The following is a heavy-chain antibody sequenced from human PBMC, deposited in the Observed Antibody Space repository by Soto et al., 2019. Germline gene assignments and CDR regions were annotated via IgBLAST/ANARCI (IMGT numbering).Heavy chain of an antibody. J-gene: IGHJ4*02. V-gene: IGHV1-69*01. Sequence: QVQLVQSGAEAKKPGSSVKVSCKASGDTFFNYAITWVRQAPGQGLEWMGAIIPVFNTPKYAPQFQGRLTITAAGSTSTAYMELSSLESEDTAVYYCATDQGIPLVGRGPSLDYWGQGALVTVSS. CDR2: IIPVFNTP. D-gene: IGHD6-19*01. CDR3: ATDQGIPLVGRGPSLDY. CDR1: GDTFFNYA.